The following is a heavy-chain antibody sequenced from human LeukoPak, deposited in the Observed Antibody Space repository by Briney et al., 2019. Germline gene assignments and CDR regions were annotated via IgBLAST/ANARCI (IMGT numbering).Heavy chain of an antibody. CDR1: GYTLTELS. CDR3: ATNQGYSYGWGYYYYYGMDV. Sequence: ASVKVSCTVSGYTLTELSMHWVRQAPGKGLEWMGGFDPEDGETIYAQKFQGRVTMTEDTSTDTAYMELSSLRSEDTAVYYCATNQGYSYGWGYYYYYGMDVWGQGTTVTVSS. J-gene: IGHJ6*02. D-gene: IGHD5-18*01. V-gene: IGHV1-24*01. CDR2: FDPEDGET.